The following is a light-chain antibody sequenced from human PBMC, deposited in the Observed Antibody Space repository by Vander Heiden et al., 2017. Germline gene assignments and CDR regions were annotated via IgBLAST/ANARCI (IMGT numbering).Light chain of an antibody. V-gene: IGKV1-33*01. J-gene: IGKJ5*01. CDR1: QDSSNY. CDR2: DAA. Sequence: MRMTQSPSSLSASLGDRVTSTCQTSQDSSNYLNCYQQKPAKAPKLLIYDAANFGTGGPSGISRSGSWTDFTFPISSMQPEDISTYYCQQYGNLPPTTFGQGTRLEIK. CDR3: QQYGNLPPTT.